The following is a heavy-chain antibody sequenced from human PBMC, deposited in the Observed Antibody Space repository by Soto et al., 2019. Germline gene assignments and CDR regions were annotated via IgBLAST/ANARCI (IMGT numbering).Heavy chain of an antibody. V-gene: IGHV1-18*01. Sequence: ASVKVSFKASGYTFTSYGISWVRQAPGQGLEWMGWISAYNGNTNYAQKLQGRVTMTTDTSTSTAYMELRSLRSDDTAVYYCARVGPGSGDYRPPSYFDYWGQGTLVTVSS. CDR2: ISAYNGNT. D-gene: IGHD4-17*01. J-gene: IGHJ4*02. CDR1: GYTFTSYG. CDR3: ARVGPGSGDYRPPSYFDY.